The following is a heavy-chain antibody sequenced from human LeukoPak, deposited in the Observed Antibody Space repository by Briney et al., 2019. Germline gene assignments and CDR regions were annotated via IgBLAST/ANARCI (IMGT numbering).Heavy chain of an antibody. V-gene: IGHV3-30*19. Sequence: GRSLRLSCAASGFTFSSYGMHWVRQAPGKGLEWVAVIWYDGSNKYYADSVKGRFTISRDNSKNTLYLQMSSLRAEDTAVYYCAREEMVTSYFDYWGQGTLVTVSS. CDR2: IWYDGSNK. D-gene: IGHD5-18*01. J-gene: IGHJ4*02. CDR3: AREEMVTSYFDY. CDR1: GFTFSSYG.